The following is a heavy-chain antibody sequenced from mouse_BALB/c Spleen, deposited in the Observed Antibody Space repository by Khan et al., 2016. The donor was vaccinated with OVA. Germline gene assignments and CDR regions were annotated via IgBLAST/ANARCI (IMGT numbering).Heavy chain of an antibody. CDR2: VNPNTGGS. V-gene: IGHV1-26*01. Sequence: EVQLKQSGPDLVKPGASVKISCKASGYSFTLYYMTWVKQSHGKSLEWIGRVNPNTGGSDYNQEFKGKAILTVDKSSNTAYMELHSLTSEDSAVYSCARGYDFFAYWGQGTLVTVSA. J-gene: IGHJ3*01. D-gene: IGHD2-14*01. CDR3: ARGYDFFAY. CDR1: GYSFTLYY.